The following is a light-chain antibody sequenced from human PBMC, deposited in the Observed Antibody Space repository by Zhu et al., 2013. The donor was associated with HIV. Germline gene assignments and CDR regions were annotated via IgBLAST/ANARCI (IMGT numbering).Light chain of an antibody. V-gene: IGKV1-8*01. CDR2: AAS. CDR3: QHYSLYSNN. Sequence: AIRMTQSPSSLYASTGDRVTITCRASQDISSHVAWYQHRSGQAPKLLIYAASTLETGAPSRFSGSGSGTEFTLTISGLQPDDFATYYCQHYSLYSNNFGQGTRLEIK. CDR1: QDISSH. J-gene: IGKJ2*01.